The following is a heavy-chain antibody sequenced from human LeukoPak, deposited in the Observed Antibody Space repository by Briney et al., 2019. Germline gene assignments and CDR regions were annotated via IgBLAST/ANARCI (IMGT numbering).Heavy chain of an antibody. D-gene: IGHD5-24*01. CDR2: IGISSGNT. J-gene: IGHJ4*02. CDR1: GFTFSHC. CDR3: ARDYNYAFDN. V-gene: IGHV3-48*04. Sequence: PGGSLRLSCVASGFTFSHCMNWVRQAPGKGLKWISYIGISSGNTKYADSVKGRFTIFGDSAKKSLYLQMTRLRVEDTAVYYCARDYNYAFDNWGQGTLVTVSS.